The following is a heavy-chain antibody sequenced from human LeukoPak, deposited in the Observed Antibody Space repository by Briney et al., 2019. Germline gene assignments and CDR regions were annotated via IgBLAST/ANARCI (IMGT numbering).Heavy chain of an antibody. V-gene: IGHV4-59*11. Sequence: SETLSLTCTVSGGSISSHYWSWIRQPPGKGLEWIGYIYYSGRTNYNPSLKSRVTISVDTSKNQFSLKLSSVTAADTGVYYCARTDPGDWGYDLGGYFDYWGQGTLVTVSS. CDR3: ARTDPGDWGYDLGGYFDY. CDR2: IYYSGRT. J-gene: IGHJ4*02. D-gene: IGHD5-12*01. CDR1: GGSISSHY.